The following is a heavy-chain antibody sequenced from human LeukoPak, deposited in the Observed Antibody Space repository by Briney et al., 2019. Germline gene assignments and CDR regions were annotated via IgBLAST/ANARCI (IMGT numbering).Heavy chain of an antibody. CDR3: ATENGFNDY. CDR1: GGSFSGYS. Sequence: SETLSLTCAVYGGSFSGYSWSWIRQPPGKGLEWIAEINHSGSTNYNPSLKGRVTISLDTSKNQFSLKLSSVTAADTAVYYCATENGFNDYWGQGTLVTVSS. J-gene: IGHJ4*02. CDR2: INHSGST. V-gene: IGHV4-34*01. D-gene: IGHD2-8*01.